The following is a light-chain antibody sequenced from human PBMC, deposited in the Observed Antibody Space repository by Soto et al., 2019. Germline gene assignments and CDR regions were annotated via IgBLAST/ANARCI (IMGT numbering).Light chain of an antibody. Sequence: QSVLTQPPSVSGAPGQRVTISCTGSSSNIGAGYDVHWYQQLPGTAPKLLIYGNNNRPSGVPDRFSGSKSGTSASLAIAGLQAEDEDDDYCQSYDSSRSDSHVVFGGGTKLTVL. CDR2: GNN. CDR1: SSNIGAGYD. V-gene: IGLV1-40*01. CDR3: QSYDSSRSDSHVV. J-gene: IGLJ2*01.